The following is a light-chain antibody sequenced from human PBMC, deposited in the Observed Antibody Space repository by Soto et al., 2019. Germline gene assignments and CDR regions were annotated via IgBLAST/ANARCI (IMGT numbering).Light chain of an antibody. CDR1: SSDVGGYNY. CDR2: DVS. Sequence: QSALTQPASVSGSPGQSIAISCTGTSSDVGGYNYVSWYQQHPGKAPKLMIYDVSNRPSGVSNRFSGSKSGNTASLTISGLQAEDEAYYYCCSYTTSSTYVFGTGTKVTDL. CDR3: CSYTTSSTYV. V-gene: IGLV2-14*03. J-gene: IGLJ1*01.